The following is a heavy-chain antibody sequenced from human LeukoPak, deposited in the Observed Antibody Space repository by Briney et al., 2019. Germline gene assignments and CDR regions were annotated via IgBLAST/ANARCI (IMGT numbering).Heavy chain of an antibody. CDR1: NASIISSSYY. D-gene: IGHD3-22*01. CDR2: IYYRGRT. J-gene: IGHJ4*02. Sequence: SETLSLTCSVSNASIISSSYYWGWIRQPPGKGVEWIGSIYYRGRTYYNPSLKIRVTISADTSKNQFSLNLNSVTASDTAVYYCARQKILDDNYDSSGYYVDQWGQGSLVTVSS. CDR3: ARQKILDDNYDSSGYYVDQ. V-gene: IGHV4-39*01.